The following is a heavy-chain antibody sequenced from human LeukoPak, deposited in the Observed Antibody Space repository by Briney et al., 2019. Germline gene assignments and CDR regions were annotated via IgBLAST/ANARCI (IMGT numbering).Heavy chain of an antibody. CDR2: ISPSGGST. Sequence: ASVKVSCKAFGYTFTSNYMHWVRQAPGQGPEWMGVISPSGGSTTYAQKFQGRVTLTRDMSTSTDYLELSSLRSEDTAVYYCAADLNANYYYYYMDVWGKGTTVTISS. J-gene: IGHJ6*03. V-gene: IGHV1-46*01. CDR1: GYTFTSNY. CDR3: AADLNANYYYYYMDV.